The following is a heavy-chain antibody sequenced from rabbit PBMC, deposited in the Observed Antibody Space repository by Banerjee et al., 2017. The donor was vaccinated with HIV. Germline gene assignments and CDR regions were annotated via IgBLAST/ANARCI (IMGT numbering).Heavy chain of an antibody. D-gene: IGHD4-1*01. Sequence: QSLEESGGGLVKPEGSLTLTCKASGFDLSSYYYMCWVRQAPGKGLELIACIYDDSSGSTHYATWAKGRFTISKPSSTTVTLQMTSLTDADTATYFCARDLAGVIGWNFNFWGPGTLVTVS. V-gene: IGHV1S40*01. CDR3: ARDLAGVIGWNFNF. J-gene: IGHJ4*01. CDR2: IYDDSSGST. CDR1: GFDLSSYYY.